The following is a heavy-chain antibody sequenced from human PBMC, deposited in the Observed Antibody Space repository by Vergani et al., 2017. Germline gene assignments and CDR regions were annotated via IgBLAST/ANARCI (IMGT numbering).Heavy chain of an antibody. CDR2: ISYDGSNK. J-gene: IGHJ4*02. D-gene: IGHD6-13*01. CDR3: AKDSGRQQLDYYFDH. V-gene: IGHV3-30*18. Sequence: QVQLVESGGGVVQPGRSLRLSCAASGFTFSSYGMHWVRQAPGKGLEWVAVISYDGSNKYYADSVKGRFTISRDNSKNTLYLQMNSLRAEDTAVYYCAKDSGRQQLDYYFDHWGQGTLVTVSS. CDR1: GFTFSSYG.